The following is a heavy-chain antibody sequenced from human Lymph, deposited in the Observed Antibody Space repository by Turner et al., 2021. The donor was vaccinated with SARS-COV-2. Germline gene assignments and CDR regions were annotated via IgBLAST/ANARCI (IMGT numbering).Heavy chain of an antibody. D-gene: IGHD6-19*01. CDR1: GFTFSSYA. CDR3: AKDRFTLSSGWEDY. J-gene: IGHJ4*02. V-gene: IGHV3-23*01. CDR2: ISGSGGST. Sequence: EVQLLESGGGLVQPGGSLRLPCAASGFTFSSYAMTWVRQAPGKGLEWVSTISGSGGSTYYADSVKGRFPISRDNSKNTLYLQMNSLRAEDTAVYYCAKDRFTLSSGWEDYWGQGTLVTVSS.